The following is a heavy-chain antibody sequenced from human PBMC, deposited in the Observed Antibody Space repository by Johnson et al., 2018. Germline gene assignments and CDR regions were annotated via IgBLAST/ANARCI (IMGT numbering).Heavy chain of an antibody. V-gene: IGHV3-7*01. CDR2: ITKAGSEK. D-gene: IGHD1-26*01. Sequence: VQLVQSGGGLVPPGGSLRLSCAASGFTFSNYWMFWVRQAPGKGLEWVATITKAGSEKLYVDSVKGRFTMSRDNAKNSLDLQMNSLRDEDTAVYYCVGGVGWILQHWGQGTLVSVSS. CDR3: VGGVGWILQH. CDR1: GFTFSNYW. J-gene: IGHJ1*01.